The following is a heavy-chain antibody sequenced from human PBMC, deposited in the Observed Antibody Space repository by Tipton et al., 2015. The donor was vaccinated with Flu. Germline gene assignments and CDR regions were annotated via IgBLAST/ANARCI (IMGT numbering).Heavy chain of an antibody. CDR2: INHSGST. CDR3: ARRATVTTGVGIYCYYYYMDV. CDR1: GGSFSGYY. J-gene: IGHJ6*03. V-gene: IGHV4-34*01. Sequence: TLSLTCAVYGGSFSGYYWSWIRQPPGKGLEWIGEINHSGSTNYNPSLKSRVTISVDTSKNQFSLKLSSVTAADTAVYYCARRATVTTGVGIYCYYYYMDVWGKGTTVTVSS. D-gene: IGHD4-17*01.